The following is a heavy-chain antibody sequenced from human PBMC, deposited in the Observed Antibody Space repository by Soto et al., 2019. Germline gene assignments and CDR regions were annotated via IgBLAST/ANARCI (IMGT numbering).Heavy chain of an antibody. Sequence: QVQLQESGPGLVKPSETLSLTCTVSGGSISSYYWSWIRQPPGKGLEWIGYIYYSGSTNYNPSLKSRVTISVDTSKNQFSLKLSSVTAADTAVYYCARVRGDSVGVPAAIGRFDPWGQGTLVTVSS. V-gene: IGHV4-59*01. CDR1: GGSISSYY. CDR3: ARVRGDSVGVPAAIGRFDP. D-gene: IGHD2-2*01. CDR2: IYYSGST. J-gene: IGHJ5*02.